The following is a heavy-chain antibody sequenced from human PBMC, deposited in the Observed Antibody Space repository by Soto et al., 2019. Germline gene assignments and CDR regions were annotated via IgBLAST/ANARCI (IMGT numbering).Heavy chain of an antibody. Sequence: EVQLLEAGGGLVQPGGSLRLSCAASGFTFSSYAMSWVRQAPGKGLEWVSAISGSGGSTYYAESVKGRFTISRDNSKNSLYLQMHGLRADDTAVYYCAKDQARWLQSVFDACDIWGQGTMVTVSS. CDR1: GFTFSSYA. V-gene: IGHV3-23*01. J-gene: IGHJ3*02. D-gene: IGHD5-12*01. CDR2: ISGSGGST. CDR3: AKDQARWLQSVFDACDI.